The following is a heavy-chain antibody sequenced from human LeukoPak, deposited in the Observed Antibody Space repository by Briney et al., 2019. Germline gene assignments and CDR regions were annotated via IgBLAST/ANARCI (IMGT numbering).Heavy chain of an antibody. J-gene: IGHJ6*02. CDR2: ISSSSSTI. Sequence: PGGSLRLSCAASGFTFSSYSMNWVRQAPGKGLERVSYISSSSSTIYYADSVKGRFTISRDNAKNSLYLQMNSLRAEDTAVYYCARSIAAAPVYSYGMDVWGQGTTVTVSS. V-gene: IGHV3-48*01. CDR3: ARSIAAAPVYSYGMDV. CDR1: GFTFSSYS. D-gene: IGHD6-13*01.